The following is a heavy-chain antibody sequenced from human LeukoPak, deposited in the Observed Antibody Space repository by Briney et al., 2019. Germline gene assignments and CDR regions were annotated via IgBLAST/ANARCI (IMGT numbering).Heavy chain of an antibody. J-gene: IGHJ3*02. Sequence: ASVKVSCKASGFTFTGYYMHWVRQAPGQGLEWMGWINPNSGGTNYAQKFQGRVTMTRDTPISTAYMELSRLRSDDTAVYYCAKALTLSRGSNDPEDAFDIWGQGTMVTVSS. CDR3: AKALTLSRGSNDPEDAFDI. CDR2: INPNSGGT. CDR1: GFTFTGYY. D-gene: IGHD1-1*01. V-gene: IGHV1-2*02.